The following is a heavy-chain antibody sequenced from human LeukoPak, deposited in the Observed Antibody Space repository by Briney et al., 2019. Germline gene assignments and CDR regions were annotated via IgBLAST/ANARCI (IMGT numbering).Heavy chain of an antibody. CDR2: IYGRGST. CDR1: GYTLGRNYY. V-gene: IGHV4-38-2*01. CDR3: ARYDSRGSASTKFDY. D-gene: IGHD3-16*01. J-gene: IGHJ4*02. Sequence: SETLSLTCAVSGYTLGRNYYWGWIRQPPGKGLEWIGRIYGRGSTSYNPPLMNRVTMSVDTSRNHFSLQLTSVTAADTAVYYCARYDSRGSASTKFDYWGPGILVTISS.